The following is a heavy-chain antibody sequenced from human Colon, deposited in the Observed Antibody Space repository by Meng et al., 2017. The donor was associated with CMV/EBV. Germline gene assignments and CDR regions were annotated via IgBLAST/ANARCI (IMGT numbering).Heavy chain of an antibody. V-gene: IGHV1-18*01. CDR2: ISANNGNT. CDR3: ARAAVSWELPDY. CDR1: GYTLTNYG. Sequence: CKASGYTLTNYGISWLRLAPGQGLQWMGWISANNGNTKYEQKFQGRVTMTTDTPTRTVYMELRSLRSDDTAVYYCARAAVSWELPDYWGQGTLVTVSS. D-gene: IGHD1-26*01. J-gene: IGHJ4*02.